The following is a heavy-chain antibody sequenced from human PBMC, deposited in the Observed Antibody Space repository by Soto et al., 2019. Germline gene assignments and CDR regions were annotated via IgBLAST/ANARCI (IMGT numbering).Heavy chain of an antibody. CDR1: GFTFSDYY. CDR2: ISSSSSYT. Sequence: PGGSLRLSCAASGFTFSDYYMSWIRQAPGKGLEWVSYISSSSSYTNYADSVKGRFTISRDNAKNSLYLQMNSLRAEDTAVYYSSTDTTGWSRGGSWSHYWGQGTLVTVSS. D-gene: IGHD2-15*01. V-gene: IGHV3-11*06. CDR3: STDTTGWSRGGSWSHY. J-gene: IGHJ4*02.